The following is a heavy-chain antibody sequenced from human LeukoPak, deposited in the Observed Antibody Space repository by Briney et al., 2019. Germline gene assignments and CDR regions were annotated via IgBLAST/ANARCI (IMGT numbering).Heavy chain of an antibody. V-gene: IGHV4-59*05. Sequence: SETLSLTCSVSGGSISNYYWSWIRQPPGKGLEWIGSIYHSGSTYYNPSLKSRVTISVDTSNDQFSLKLSSVTAADTAVYYCATYCSTTSCPHRRAFDIWGQGTMVTVSS. CDR1: GGSISNYY. J-gene: IGHJ3*02. CDR2: IYHSGST. CDR3: ATYCSTTSCPHRRAFDI. D-gene: IGHD2-2*01.